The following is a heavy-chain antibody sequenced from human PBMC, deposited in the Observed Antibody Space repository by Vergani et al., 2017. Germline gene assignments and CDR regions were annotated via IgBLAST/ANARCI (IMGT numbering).Heavy chain of an antibody. D-gene: IGHD1-14*01. CDR2: TWYDGNNK. Sequence: QVQLVESGGGVVQPGRSLRLSCAASGFTFNQYGMHWVRQAPGKGPEWVAVTWYDGNNKQYADSVKGRFTISRDNSKSTMYLPMNSLRDEDTGVYYCARDLRLLYNRFDPWGQGTLGTVSS. CDR1: GFTFNQYG. J-gene: IGHJ5*02. V-gene: IGHV3-33*01. CDR3: ARDLRLLYNRFDP.